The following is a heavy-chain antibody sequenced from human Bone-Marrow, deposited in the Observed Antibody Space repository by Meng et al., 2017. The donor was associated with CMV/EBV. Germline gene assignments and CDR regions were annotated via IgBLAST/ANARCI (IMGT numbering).Heavy chain of an antibody. D-gene: IGHD3-3*01. CDR2: ISYDGSNK. CDR3: ARDGFRYDFWSGYYSSDY. CDR1: GFTFSSYA. V-gene: IGHV3-30-3*01. J-gene: IGHJ4*02. Sequence: SLKISCAASGFTFSSYAMHWVRQAPGKGLEWVAVISYDGSNKYYADSVKGRFTISRDNSKNTLYLQMNSLRAEDTAVYYCARDGFRYDFWSGYYSSDYWGQGTLVTVSS.